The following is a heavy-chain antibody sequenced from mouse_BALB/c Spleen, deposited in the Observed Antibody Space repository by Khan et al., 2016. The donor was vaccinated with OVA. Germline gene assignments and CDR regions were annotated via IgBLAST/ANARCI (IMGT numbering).Heavy chain of an antibody. J-gene: IGHJ3*01. D-gene: IGHD1-1*02. Sequence: EVQLVESGGGLVKPGGSLKLSCTASGFTFSDYYMYWVSQTPEKGLEWVATISDGGSYTYYPESVKGRFTISRDNATNTLYLQMSSLKTEDTAIYYCARAGYGAFAYWGQGTLVTVSA. V-gene: IGHV5-4*02. CDR3: ARAGYGAFAY. CDR1: GFTFSDYY. CDR2: ISDGGSYT.